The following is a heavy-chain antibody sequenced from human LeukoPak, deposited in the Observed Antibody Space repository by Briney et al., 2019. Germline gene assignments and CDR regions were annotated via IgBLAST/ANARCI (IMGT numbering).Heavy chain of an antibody. V-gene: IGHV4-59*11. D-gene: IGHD1-14*01. Sequence: SETLSLTCTVSGGSISRRYWTWIRQPPGKGLEWIGYIYYTGSTNYNPSLKSRVTISEAASKSQFSLKLSSVTAADTAVYYCATEDRFYGMDVWGQGTTVTVSS. CDR2: IYYTGST. CDR3: ATEDRFYGMDV. CDR1: GGSISRRY. J-gene: IGHJ6*02.